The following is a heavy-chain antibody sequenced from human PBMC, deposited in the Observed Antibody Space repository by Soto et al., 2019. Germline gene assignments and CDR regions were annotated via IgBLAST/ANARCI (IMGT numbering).Heavy chain of an antibody. CDR1: GFTFSNNG. D-gene: IGHD2-15*01. CDR3: AMDLYGGSSRFDY. V-gene: IGHV3-30*03. CDR2: ISSDGSKK. Sequence: QVQLVESGGGVVQPGRSLRLSCVASGFTFSNNGIHWVRQAPGKGLEWVAVISSDGSKKYYADSVKGRFTISRDNSKNTLDLQMNSLRAEHTAVYYCAMDLYGGSSRFDYWGQGTLVTVSS. J-gene: IGHJ4*02.